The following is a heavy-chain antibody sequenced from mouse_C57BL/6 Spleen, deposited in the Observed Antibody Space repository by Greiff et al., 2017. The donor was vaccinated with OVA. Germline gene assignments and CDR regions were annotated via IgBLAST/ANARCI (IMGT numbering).Heavy chain of an antibody. Sequence: EVKLMESGGGLVQPGGSLSLSCAASGFTFTDYYMSWVRQPPGKALEWLGFIRNKTNGYTTEYSESVKGRFTISRDNSQSILYLQMNALRAEDSATYYCARWDDYYFDYWGQGTTLTVSS. CDR3: ARWDDYYFDY. CDR2: IRNKTNGYTT. V-gene: IGHV7-3*01. J-gene: IGHJ2*01. CDR1: GFTFTDYY. D-gene: IGHD2-4*01.